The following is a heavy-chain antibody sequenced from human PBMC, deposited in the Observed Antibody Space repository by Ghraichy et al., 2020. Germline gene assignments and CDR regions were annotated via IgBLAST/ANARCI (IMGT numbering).Heavy chain of an antibody. V-gene: IGHV1-18*04. CDR3: AAGVGVVIIHGMDV. CDR1: GYTFTSYG. CDR2: ISAYNGNT. Sequence: ASVKVSCKASGYTFTSYGISWVRQAPGQGLEWMGWISAYNGNTNYAQKLQGRVTMTTDTSTSTAYMELRSLRSDDTAVYYCAAGVGVVIIHGMDVWGQGTTVTVSS. D-gene: IGHD3-3*01. J-gene: IGHJ6*02.